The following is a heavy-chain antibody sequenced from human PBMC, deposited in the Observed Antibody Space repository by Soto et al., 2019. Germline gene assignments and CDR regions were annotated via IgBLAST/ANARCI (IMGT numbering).Heavy chain of an antibody. Sequence: GGSLRLSCAASGFTFSSYGMHWVRQAPGKGLEWVAVISYDGSNKYYADSVKGRFTISRDNSKNTLYLQMNSLRAEDTVVYYCAKGAAVAQYWFDPWGQGTLVTVSS. J-gene: IGHJ5*02. CDR3: AKGAAVAQYWFDP. V-gene: IGHV3-30*18. D-gene: IGHD6-19*01. CDR1: GFTFSSYG. CDR2: ISYDGSNK.